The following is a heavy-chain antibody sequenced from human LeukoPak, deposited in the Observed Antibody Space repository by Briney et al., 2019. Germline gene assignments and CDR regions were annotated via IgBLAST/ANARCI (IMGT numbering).Heavy chain of an antibody. CDR1: GGSISSSDYY. J-gene: IGHJ5*02. Sequence: SETLSLTCTVSGGSISSSDYYWGWIRQPPGKGLEWIGSIYYGGSTYYNPSLKSRVTISVDTSMNQFSLKLSFVTTADSAVYYCARALGYCSGGSCTRGYNWFDPWGQGTLVTVPS. V-gene: IGHV4-39*01. CDR2: IYYGGST. D-gene: IGHD2-15*01. CDR3: ARALGYCSGGSCTRGYNWFDP.